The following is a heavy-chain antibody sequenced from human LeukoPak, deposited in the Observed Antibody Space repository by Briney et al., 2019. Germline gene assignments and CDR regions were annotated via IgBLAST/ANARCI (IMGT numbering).Heavy chain of an antibody. CDR1: GFTFSTYA. CDR2: ISSGGVNT. Sequence: PGGSLRLSCAASGFTFSTYAMHWVRQAPGKGLEHVSSISSGGVNTYYAESLGGRFTISRDNSKNTLYLHMGSLRAEDMAVYYCAREEAPVGGSSFDYWGQGTLVTVSS. D-gene: IGHD1-26*01. J-gene: IGHJ4*02. CDR3: AREEAPVGGSSFDY. V-gene: IGHV3-64*02.